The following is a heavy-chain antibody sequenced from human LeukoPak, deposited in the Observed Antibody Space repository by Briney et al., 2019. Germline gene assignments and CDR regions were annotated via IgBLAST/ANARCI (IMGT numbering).Heavy chain of an antibody. CDR1: GYTFTSYG. J-gene: IGHJ6*03. CDR2: ISAYNGNT. V-gene: IGHV1-18*01. Sequence: ASVKVSCKASGYTFTSYGISWVRQAPGQGLEWMGWISAYNGNTNYAQKLQGRVTMTTDTSTSTAYMELRSLRSDDTAVYYCARASIPGKYYDAYYYMDVWGKGTTVTVSS. CDR3: ARASIPGKYYDAYYYMDV. D-gene: IGHD3-3*01.